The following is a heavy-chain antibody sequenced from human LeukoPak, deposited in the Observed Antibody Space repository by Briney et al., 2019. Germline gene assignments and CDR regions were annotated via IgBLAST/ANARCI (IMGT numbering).Heavy chain of an antibody. CDR2: ISSSSSYI. J-gene: IGHJ4*02. Sequence: GGSLRLSCAASGFTFSSYSMNWVRQAPGKGLEWVSSISSSSSYIYYADSVKGRFTISRDNAKNSLYLQMNSLRAEDTAVYYCASYEIAVPALDYWGQGTLVTVSS. V-gene: IGHV3-21*04. CDR1: GFTFSSYS. D-gene: IGHD6-19*01. CDR3: ASYEIAVPALDY.